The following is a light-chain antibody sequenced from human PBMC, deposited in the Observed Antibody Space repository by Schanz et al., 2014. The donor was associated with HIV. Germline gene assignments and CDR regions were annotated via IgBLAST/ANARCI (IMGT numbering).Light chain of an antibody. J-gene: IGKJ4*01. CDR2: GAS. V-gene: IGKV3-20*01. CDR1: QSVSSSY. Sequence: EIVLTQSPGTLSLSPGERATLSCRASQSVSSSYLAWYQQKPGQAPRLLIYGASSRATGIPDRFSGSGSGTDFTLXXSSLQAEDVAVYYCQQYYNMPLTFGGGTKVEIK. CDR3: QQYYNMPLT.